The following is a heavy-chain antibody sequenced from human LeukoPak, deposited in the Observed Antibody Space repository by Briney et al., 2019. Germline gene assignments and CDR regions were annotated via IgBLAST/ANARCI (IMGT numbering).Heavy chain of an antibody. CDR1: GGSISSSSYY. Sequence: PSETLSPTCTVSGGSISSSSYYWGWIRQPPGKGLEWIGSIYYSGSTYYNPSLKSQVTISVDTSKNQFSLKLSSVTAADTAVYYCARRRGYSGYGFTLPFDYWGQGTLVTVSS. CDR3: ARRRGYSGYGFTLPFDY. J-gene: IGHJ4*02. D-gene: IGHD5-12*01. V-gene: IGHV4-39*01. CDR2: IYYSGST.